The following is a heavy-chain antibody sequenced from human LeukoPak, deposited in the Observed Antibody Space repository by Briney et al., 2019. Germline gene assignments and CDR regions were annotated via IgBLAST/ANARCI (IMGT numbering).Heavy chain of an antibody. D-gene: IGHD3-10*01. V-gene: IGHV3-11*01. CDR3: ASGEFRYYYGMDV. CDR1: GFTFSDYY. Sequence: VGSLRLSCAASGFTFSDYYMSWIREAPGKGLGWVSYISSSGSTIYYADSVKGRFTISRDNAKNSLYLQMNSLRAEDTAVYYCASGEFRYYYGMDVWGQGTTVTVSS. J-gene: IGHJ6*02. CDR2: ISSSGSTI.